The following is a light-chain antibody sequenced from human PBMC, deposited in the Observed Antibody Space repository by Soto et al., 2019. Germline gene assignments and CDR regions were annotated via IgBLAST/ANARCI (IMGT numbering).Light chain of an antibody. J-gene: IGKJ4*01. CDR3: LQHNSYPLT. CDR1: QGIRRD. V-gene: IGKV1-17*01. CDR2: AVS. Sequence: DIQMTQSPSSLSAPVGGRVTITCRASQGIRRDLGWYQQKPGKAPTRLIYAVSSLHRWVPSRFSGSGSGTEITLTISSLQPEDSATYYCLQHNSYPLTFGGGTKVEIK.